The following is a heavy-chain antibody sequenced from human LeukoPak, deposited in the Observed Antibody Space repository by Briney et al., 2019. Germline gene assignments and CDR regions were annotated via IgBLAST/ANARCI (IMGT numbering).Heavy chain of an antibody. V-gene: IGHV3-11*01. J-gene: IGHJ3*02. CDR2: ISSGGDII. D-gene: IGHD3-10*01. CDR1: GLTFTDHY. CDR3: ARHYYGSGSYYKGAFDI. Sequence: PGGSLRLSCAASGLTFTDHYMSWVRQAPGKGLEWVSYISSGGDIIYYADSVKGRFTVSRDNAKNSLYLQMNSLRAEDTAVYYCARHYYGSGSYYKGAFDIWGQGTMVTVSS.